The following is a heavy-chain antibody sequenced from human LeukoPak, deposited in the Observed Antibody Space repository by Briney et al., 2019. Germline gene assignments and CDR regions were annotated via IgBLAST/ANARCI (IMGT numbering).Heavy chain of an antibody. CDR2: INHSGST. CDR3: ARGSEFLEWLPPLDY. Sequence: SETLSLTCAVYGGSFSGYYWSWIRQPPGKGLEWIGEINHSGSTNYNPSLKSRVTISVDTSKNQFSLKLSSVTAADTAVYYCARGSEFLEWLPPLDYWGQGTLVTVSS. V-gene: IGHV4-34*01. D-gene: IGHD3-3*01. J-gene: IGHJ4*02. CDR1: GGSFSGYY.